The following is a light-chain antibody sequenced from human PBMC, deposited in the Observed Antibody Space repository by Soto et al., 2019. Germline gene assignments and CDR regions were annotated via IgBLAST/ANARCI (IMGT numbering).Light chain of an antibody. J-gene: IGKJ2*01. CDR1: QSVSSN. V-gene: IGKV3-15*01. CDR2: GAS. Sequence: EIVMTQSPATLSVSPGERATLSCRASQSVSSNLAWYQQKPGQAPRLLIYGASTRATGLPVRFSGSGSGTEFTLTISSLQSEDLAVYYCQQYDDLYTFGQGTKLEIK. CDR3: QQYDDLYT.